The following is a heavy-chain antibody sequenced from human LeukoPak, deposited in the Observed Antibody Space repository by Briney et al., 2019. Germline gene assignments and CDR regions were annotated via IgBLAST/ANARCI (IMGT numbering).Heavy chain of an antibody. V-gene: IGHV3-48*02. CDR3: ARGRTYGSGSYWAFDY. CDR1: GFTFSGYS. CDR2: LSTSSSTI. J-gene: IGHJ4*02. Sequence: GGSLRLSCAASGFTFSGYSMIWVRQAPGKGLDWVSYLSTSSSTIYYADSVKGRFTISRDNAKNSLYLQVNSLRDEDTAVYYCARGRTYGSGSYWAFDYWGQGTLVTVSS. D-gene: IGHD3-10*01.